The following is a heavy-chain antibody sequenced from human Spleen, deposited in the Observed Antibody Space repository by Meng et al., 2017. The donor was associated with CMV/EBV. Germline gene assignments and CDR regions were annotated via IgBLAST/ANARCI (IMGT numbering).Heavy chain of an antibody. Sequence: SETLSLTCTVSGGSISSHYWSWIRQPPGKGLEWVGYIYYSGITNYNPSLKSRVTISVDTSKNQFSPKLRSVTAADTAVYYCAREYGSGSYYTSWGQGMLVTVSS. V-gene: IGHV4-59*11. J-gene: IGHJ5*02. CDR3: AREYGSGSYYTS. D-gene: IGHD3-10*01. CDR2: IYYSGIT. CDR1: GGSISSHY.